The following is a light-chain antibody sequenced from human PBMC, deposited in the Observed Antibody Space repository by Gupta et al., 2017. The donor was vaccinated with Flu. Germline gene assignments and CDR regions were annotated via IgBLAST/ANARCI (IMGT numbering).Light chain of an antibody. Sequence: DVVMTQSALPLPVTLGQPASISCRPSQGLLYSDGNTYLHWFQQIPCQTPRRLLYQVSYRYSAVPDTFSDCKSRTDFTLRISMVKAEDVGIYFSRQGEPWPRAFGQGTTVEIK. CDR1: QGLLYSDGNTY. CDR2: QVS. CDR3: RQGEPWPRA. J-gene: IGKJ1*01. V-gene: IGKV2-30*01.